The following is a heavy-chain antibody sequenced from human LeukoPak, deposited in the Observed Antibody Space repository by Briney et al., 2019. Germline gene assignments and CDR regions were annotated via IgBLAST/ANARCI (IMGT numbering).Heavy chain of an antibody. CDR1: GFTFSSYA. V-gene: IGHV3-30-3*01. CDR3: ARDSYVLSGSSHNFDY. J-gene: IGHJ4*02. CDR2: ISYDGSNK. D-gene: IGHD1-26*01. Sequence: GGSLRLSCAASGFTFSSYAVHWVRQAPGKGLEWVAVISYDGSNKYYADSVKGRFTISRDNSKNTLYLQMNSLRAEDTAVYYCARDSYVLSGSSHNFDYWGQGTLVTVSS.